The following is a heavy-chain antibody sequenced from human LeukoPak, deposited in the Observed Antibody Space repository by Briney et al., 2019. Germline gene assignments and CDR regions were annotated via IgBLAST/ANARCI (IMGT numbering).Heavy chain of an antibody. V-gene: IGHV3-48*03. CDR2: ISSSGTNI. CDR3: AREDTVDAFDI. Sequence: GGSLRLSCTASGFTFSSYAMNWVRQAPGKGLEWVSYISSSGTNIFYADSVKGRFTISRDNAKNSLYLQMNSLRVDDTAVYYCAREDTVDAFDIWGLGTLVTVSS. D-gene: IGHD4-17*01. CDR1: GFTFSSYA. J-gene: IGHJ3*02.